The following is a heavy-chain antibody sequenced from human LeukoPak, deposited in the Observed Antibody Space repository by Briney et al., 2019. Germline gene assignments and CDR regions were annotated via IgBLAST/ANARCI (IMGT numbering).Heavy chain of an antibody. D-gene: IGHD3-10*01. J-gene: IGHJ6*02. V-gene: IGHV1-2*02. Sequence: GASVKVSCKASGYSFTDYFVHWVRQAPGHGLEWMGWINPISGGTNYAQNFQGRVTMTTDTSISTAYTGLSRLRSDDTAVYYCARDPSGGRGAYGLDVWGQGTTVTVSS. CDR1: GYSFTDYF. CDR2: INPISGGT. CDR3: ARDPSGGRGAYGLDV.